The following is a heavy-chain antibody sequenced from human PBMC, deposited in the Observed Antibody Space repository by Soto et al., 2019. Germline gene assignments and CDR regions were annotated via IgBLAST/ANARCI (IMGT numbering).Heavy chain of an antibody. D-gene: IGHD6-6*01. Sequence: GSLRLSCAASGFTFSDYWMSWVRQAPGKGLEWVAHIKHDGSEKYYVDSVKGRFTISRDNAKNSLYLQMNSPRAEDTAVYYCARGSVATRPVDYWGQGTQVTVSS. J-gene: IGHJ4*02. CDR3: ARGSVATRPVDY. CDR1: GFTFSDYW. V-gene: IGHV3-7*04. CDR2: IKHDGSEK.